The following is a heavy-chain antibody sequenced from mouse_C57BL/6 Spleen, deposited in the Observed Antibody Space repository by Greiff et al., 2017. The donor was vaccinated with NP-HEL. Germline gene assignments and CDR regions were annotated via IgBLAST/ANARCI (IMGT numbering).Heavy chain of an antibody. V-gene: IGHV1-42*01. D-gene: IGHD3-3*01. CDR3: ARGTADMDY. Sequence: EVKLMESGPELVKPGASVKISCKASGYSFTGYYMNWVKQSPEKSLEWIGEINPSTGGTTYNQKFKAKATLTVDKSSSTAYMQLKSLTSEDSAVYYCARGTADMDYWGQGTSVTVSS. J-gene: IGHJ4*01. CDR2: INPSTGGT. CDR1: GYSFTGYY.